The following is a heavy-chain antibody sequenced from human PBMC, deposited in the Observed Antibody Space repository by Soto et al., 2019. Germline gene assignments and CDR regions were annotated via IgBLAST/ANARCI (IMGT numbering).Heavy chain of an antibody. D-gene: IGHD1-7*01. Sequence: QVQLVQSGAEVKKPGSSVKVSCKASGGTFSSYAISWVRQAPGQGLEWMGGIIPIFDTADYAQKFQGRVTXTSXESTSTAYMELSSLRSEDTAVYYCASHGITGTWVYYYGMDVWGQGTTVTVSS. CDR1: GGTFSSYA. V-gene: IGHV1-69*05. J-gene: IGHJ6*02. CDR3: ASHGITGTWVYYYGMDV. CDR2: IIPIFDTA.